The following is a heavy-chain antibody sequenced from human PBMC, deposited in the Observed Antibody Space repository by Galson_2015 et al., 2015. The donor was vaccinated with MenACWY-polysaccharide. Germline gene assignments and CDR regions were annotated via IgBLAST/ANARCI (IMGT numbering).Heavy chain of an antibody. CDR1: DYSIRSGYF. Sequence: ETLSLTCAVSDYSIRSGYFWGWIRQPPGQGLEWIASIFHSGTTYYNPSLQSRVTISVDTSKNQFSLKLSSVTAADTAVYYCARVEKYSGSFYILYWGQGTLVTVSS. CDR2: IFHSGTT. D-gene: IGHD1-26*01. V-gene: IGHV4-38-2*01. CDR3: ARVEKYSGSFYILY. J-gene: IGHJ4*02.